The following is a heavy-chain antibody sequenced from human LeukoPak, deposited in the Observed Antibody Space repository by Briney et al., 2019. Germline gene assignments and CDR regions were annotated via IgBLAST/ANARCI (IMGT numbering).Heavy chain of an antibody. J-gene: IGHJ3*02. CDR3: ARDVETDISDAFAI. Sequence: GGSLRLSCAASGFTVSSNYMSWVRQAPGKGLEWVSVLYSGGSTYYADSVKGRFTISRDNSKNTLFLQMNSLRAEDTAVYYCARDVETDISDAFAIWGQGTMVTVSS. D-gene: IGHD3-9*01. V-gene: IGHV3-66*01. CDR2: LYSGGST. CDR1: GFTVSSNY.